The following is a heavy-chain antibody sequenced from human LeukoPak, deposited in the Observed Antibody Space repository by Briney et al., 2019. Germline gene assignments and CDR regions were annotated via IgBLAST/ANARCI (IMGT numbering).Heavy chain of an antibody. CDR3: ASLLGYCSGGSCWDAFDI. Sequence: GASVKVSCKASGYTFTGYYMHWVRQAPGQGLEWMGWINPNSGGTNYAQKFQGRVTMTRDTSISTAYMELSRLRSDDTAVYYCASLLGYCSGGSCWDAFDIWGQGTMVTVSS. D-gene: IGHD2-15*01. V-gene: IGHV1-2*02. CDR1: GYTFTGYY. J-gene: IGHJ3*02. CDR2: INPNSGGT.